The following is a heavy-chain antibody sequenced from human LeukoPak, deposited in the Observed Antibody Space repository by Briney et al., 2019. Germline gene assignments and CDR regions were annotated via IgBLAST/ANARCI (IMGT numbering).Heavy chain of an antibody. CDR2: IIPILGIA. CDR3: ARDNGGNSWYYYYGMDV. J-gene: IGHJ6*02. D-gene: IGHD4-23*01. V-gene: IGHV1-69*04. CDR1: GGTFSSYA. Sequence: EASLKVSCKASGGTFSSYAISWVRQAPGQGLEWMGRIIPILGIANYAQKFQGRVTITADKDTSTAYMELSSLRSEDTAVYYCARDNGGNSWYYYYGMDVWGQGTTVTVSS.